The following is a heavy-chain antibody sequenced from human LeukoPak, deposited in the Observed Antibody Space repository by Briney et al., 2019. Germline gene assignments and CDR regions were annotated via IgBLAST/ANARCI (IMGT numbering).Heavy chain of an antibody. CDR3: ARRRNDGSNWFDP. J-gene: IGHJ5*02. CDR1: GFTFSTYW. Sequence: GGSLRLSCAASGFTFSTYWMHRVRQAPGKGLVWVSHIKSDGSSTNYADSVKGRFTISRDNAKNTLYLQMNSLRAEDTAVYYCARRRNDGSNWFDPWGQGTLVTVSS. D-gene: IGHD1-1*01. V-gene: IGHV3-74*01. CDR2: IKSDGSST.